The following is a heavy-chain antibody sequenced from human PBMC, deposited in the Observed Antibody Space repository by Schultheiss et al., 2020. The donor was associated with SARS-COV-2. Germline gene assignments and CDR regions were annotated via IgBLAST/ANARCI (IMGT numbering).Heavy chain of an antibody. CDR2: ISSSGSTI. CDR1: GFTFSSYS. J-gene: IGHJ6*02. D-gene: IGHD2-15*01. V-gene: IGHV3-48*04. CDR3: ARAVVAATYGMDV. Sequence: GGSLRLSCAASGFTFSSYSMNWVRQAPGKGLEWVSYISSSGSTIYYADSVKGRFTISRDNAKNSLYLQMNSLRAEDTAVYYCARAVVAATYGMDVWGQGTTVTVSS.